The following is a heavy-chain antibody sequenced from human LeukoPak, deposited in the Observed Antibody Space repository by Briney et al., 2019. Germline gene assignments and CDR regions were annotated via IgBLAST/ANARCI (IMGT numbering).Heavy chain of an antibody. J-gene: IGHJ4*02. Sequence: PGGSLRLSCAASGFTFSSYWMNWVRQAPGKGLEWVANIKQDGSEKYYVDSVKGRFTISRDNAKNSLYLQMNSLRAEDTAVYYCAREYNYDILTGYYNGHIDYWGQGTLVTVSS. D-gene: IGHD3-9*01. V-gene: IGHV3-7*03. CDR1: GFTFSSYW. CDR3: AREYNYDILTGYYNGHIDY. CDR2: IKQDGSEK.